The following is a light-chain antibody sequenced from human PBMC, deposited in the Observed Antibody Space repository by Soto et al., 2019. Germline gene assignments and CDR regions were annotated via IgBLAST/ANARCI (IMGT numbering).Light chain of an antibody. V-gene: IGKV3-20*01. CDR2: GAS. CDR1: QSVSSSY. J-gene: IGKJ5*01. Sequence: EIVLTQSPGTLSLSPGERATLSCRASQSVSSSYLALYQQKPGQAPRLPIYGASSRATGIPDRFSGSGSGTDFTLTISRLEPEDFAVYYCQQYGSSFGQGTRLEIK. CDR3: QQYGSS.